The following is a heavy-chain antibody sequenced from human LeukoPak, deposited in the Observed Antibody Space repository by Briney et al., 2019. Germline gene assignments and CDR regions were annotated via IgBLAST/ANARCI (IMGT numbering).Heavy chain of an antibody. V-gene: IGHV4-59*08. CDR1: GGSINTYY. J-gene: IGHJ4*02. CDR3: ARHDHGYSSGRFDC. CDR2: ISYSGST. Sequence: SETLSLTCTVSGGSINTYYWSWLRQPPGKGLEWIGFISYSGSTDYNPSLKGRVTMSVDMSKNQFSLRLGSVTAADTAIYYCARHDHGYSSGRFDCWGQGTLVTVSS. D-gene: IGHD5-18*01.